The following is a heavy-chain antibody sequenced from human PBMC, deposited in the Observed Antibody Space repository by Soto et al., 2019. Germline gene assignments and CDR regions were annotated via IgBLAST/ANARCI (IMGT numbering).Heavy chain of an antibody. D-gene: IGHD1-26*01. CDR2: XXXXXXXX. Sequence: GESLKISCQGSGYSFTTYWISWVRQMPGKGLEXXXXXXXXXXXXXXXXSSRGHITISVDRSINTAHLQFSSLKAADTAVYYCARLEKWYYNYYGLDVWGQGTMVTVSS. CDR3: ARLEKWYYNYYGLDV. CDR1: GYSFTTYW. J-gene: IGHJ6*02. V-gene: IGHV5-10-1*01.